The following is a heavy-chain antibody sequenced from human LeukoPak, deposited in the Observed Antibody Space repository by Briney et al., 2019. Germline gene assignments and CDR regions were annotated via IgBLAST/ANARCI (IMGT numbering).Heavy chain of an antibody. D-gene: IGHD2-2*01. CDR2: ISYDGSNK. CDR3: ARSPTSWYFDY. Sequence: PGRSLRLSCAASGFTFSSYAMHWVRQAPGKGLEWVAVISYDGSNKYYADSVKGRFTISRDNSKNTLYLQMNSLRPEDTSVYFCARSPTSWYFDYWGQGTLVTVSS. CDR1: GFTFSSYA. V-gene: IGHV3-30*04. J-gene: IGHJ4*02.